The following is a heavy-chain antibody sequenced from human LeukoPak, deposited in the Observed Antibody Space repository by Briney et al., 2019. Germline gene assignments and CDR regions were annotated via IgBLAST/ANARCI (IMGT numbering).Heavy chain of an antibody. V-gene: IGHV3-7*03. J-gene: IGHJ4*02. CDR3: ARGERDYVWGSYRL. CDR2: IKQDGSEK. CDR1: GFTFSSYW. D-gene: IGHD3-16*02. Sequence: GGSLRLSCAASGFTFSSYWMSWVRQAPGKGLEWVANIKQDGSEKYYVDSVKGRFTISRDNSKNTLYLQMNSLRAEDTAVYYCARGERDYVWGSYRLWGQGTLVTVSS.